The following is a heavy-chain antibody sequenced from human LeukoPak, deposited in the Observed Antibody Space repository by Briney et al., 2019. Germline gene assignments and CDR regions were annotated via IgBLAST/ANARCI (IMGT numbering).Heavy chain of an antibody. CDR2: ISSSSSYI. CDR3: AGDSSGSFDY. D-gene: IGHD1-26*01. J-gene: IGHJ4*02. Sequence: GGSLRLSCAASGFTFSSYSMNWVRQAPGKGLEWVSSISSSSSYIYYADSVKGRSTISRDNAENSLYLQMNSLRAEDTAVYYCAGDSSGSFDYWGQGTLVTVSS. CDR1: GFTFSSYS. V-gene: IGHV3-21*01.